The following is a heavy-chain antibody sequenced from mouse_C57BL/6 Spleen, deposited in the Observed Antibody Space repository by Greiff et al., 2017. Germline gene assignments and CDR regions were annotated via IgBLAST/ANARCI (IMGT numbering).Heavy chain of an antibody. J-gene: IGHJ4*01. V-gene: IGHV5-17*01. CDR2: ISSGSSTI. Sequence: EVKLQESGGGLVKPGGSLKLSCAASGFTFSDYGMHWVRQAPEKGLEWVAYISSGSSTIYYADTVKGRFTISRDNAKNTLFLQMTSLRSEDTAMYYCARNGYYEGVDDWGQGPSVTVSS. CDR1: GFTFSDYG. CDR3: ARNGYYEGVDD. D-gene: IGHD2-3*01.